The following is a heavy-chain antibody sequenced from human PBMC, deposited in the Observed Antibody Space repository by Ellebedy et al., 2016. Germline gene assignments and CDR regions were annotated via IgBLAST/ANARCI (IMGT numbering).Heavy chain of an antibody. CDR1: GFTFSNAW. CDR2: IKSKTDGGTI. V-gene: IGHV3-15*07. D-gene: IGHD3-3*01. J-gene: IGHJ4*02. Sequence: GESLKISXAASGFTFSNAWMNWVRQAPGKGLEWVGRIKSKTDGGTIDYAAPVKGRFTISRDDSKNTLYLQMNSLKTEDTAVYYCTTDFNTIFGVVIRAAGYWGQGTLVTVSS. CDR3: TTDFNTIFGVVIRAAGY.